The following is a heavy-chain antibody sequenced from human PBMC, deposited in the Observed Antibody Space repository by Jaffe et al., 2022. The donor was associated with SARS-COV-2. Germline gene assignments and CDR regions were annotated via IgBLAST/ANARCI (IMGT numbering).Heavy chain of an antibody. V-gene: IGHV3-7*01. CDR1: GFTFSSYW. CDR3: AREWYYDSSGYDY. D-gene: IGHD3-22*01. CDR2: IKQDGSEK. J-gene: IGHJ4*02. Sequence: EVQLVESGGGLVQPGGSLRLSCAASGFTFSSYWMSWVRQAPGKGLEWVANIKQDGSEKYYVDSVKGRFTISRDNAKNSLYLQMNSLRAEDTAVYYCAREWYYDSSGYDYWGQGTLVTVSS.